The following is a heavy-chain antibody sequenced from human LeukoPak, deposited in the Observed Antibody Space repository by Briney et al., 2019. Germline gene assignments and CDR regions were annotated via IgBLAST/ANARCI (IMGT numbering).Heavy chain of an antibody. CDR1: GFTFSSYA. V-gene: IGHV3-30-3*01. CDR2: ISYDGSNK. Sequence: GGSLRLSCAASGFTFSSYAMHWVRQAPGKELEWVAVISYDGSNKYYADSVKGRFTISRDNSKNTLYLQMNSLRAEDTAVYYCARAGKGYSGYDPWYFDYWGQGTLVTVSS. D-gene: IGHD5-12*01. J-gene: IGHJ4*02. CDR3: ARAGKGYSGYDPWYFDY.